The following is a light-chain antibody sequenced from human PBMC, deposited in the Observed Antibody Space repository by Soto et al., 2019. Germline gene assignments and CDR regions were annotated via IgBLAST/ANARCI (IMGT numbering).Light chain of an antibody. CDR1: ELGDKF. Sequence: SYELAQPPSVSVSPGQTASISYSGHELGDKFTAWYQQKPGQAPVLVIYQDRKRPSGIPERFSGSNSGTTATLTISATQPVDEADYYCQAWDKTVVFGGGTKVTVL. V-gene: IGLV3-1*01. J-gene: IGLJ2*01. CDR3: QAWDKTVV. CDR2: QDR.